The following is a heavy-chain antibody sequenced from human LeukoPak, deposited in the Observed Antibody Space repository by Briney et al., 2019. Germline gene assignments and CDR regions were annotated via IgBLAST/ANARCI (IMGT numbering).Heavy chain of an antibody. Sequence: GQSLQISCQGSGYSFTSYWTAWVRQMPGKGLEWMGIIYPGDSDTRYSPSFQGQVTISADKSISTAYLQWSSLKASDTAMYYCARPSLLSGNNGMHVWGQGTTVTVSS. CDR2: IYPGDSDT. J-gene: IGHJ6*01. CDR3: ARPSLLSGNNGMHV. D-gene: IGHD3-3*01. V-gene: IGHV5-51*01. CDR1: GYSFTSYW.